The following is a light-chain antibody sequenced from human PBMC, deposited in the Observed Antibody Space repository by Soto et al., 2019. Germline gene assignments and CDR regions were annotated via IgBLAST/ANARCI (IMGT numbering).Light chain of an antibody. CDR2: KAS. Sequence: IQMTQSPSTLSASVGYRVAITGRASQTISSWLAWYQQKPGTAPQLLIYKASTLESGVPSRFSGSGSGTEFTLTISSLQPDDFATYYCQQYNTYSYTFGQGTKV. CDR1: QTISSW. J-gene: IGKJ2*01. V-gene: IGKV1-5*03. CDR3: QQYNTYSYT.